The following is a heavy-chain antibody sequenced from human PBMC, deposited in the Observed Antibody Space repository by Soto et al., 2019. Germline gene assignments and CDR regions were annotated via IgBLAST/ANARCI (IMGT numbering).Heavy chain of an antibody. CDR2: IYYSGST. J-gene: IGHJ4*02. V-gene: IGHV4-39*01. Sequence: GPGPGEASETLSLTCTVSGISVSTSDYYWGWVRQPPGKGLDWIGNIYYSGSTFYNPSLRSRVTLSVDTSKNQFSLRLNSVTAADTAVYFCAGFVVPASRNSDFEYWGQGTLVTVSS. D-gene: IGHD2-2*01. CDR3: AGFVVPASRNSDFEY. CDR1: GISVSTSDYY.